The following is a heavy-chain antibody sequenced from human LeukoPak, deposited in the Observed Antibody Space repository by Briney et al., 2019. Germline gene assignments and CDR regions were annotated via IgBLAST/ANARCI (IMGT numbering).Heavy chain of an antibody. Sequence: ASVKVPCKASGGTFSSYAFSWVRQAPGQGLEWMGGIIPIFGTANYAQKFQGRVTITTDESTSTAYMELSSLRSEDTAVYYCARPQSSSWYGGDYWGQGTLVTVSS. V-gene: IGHV1-69*05. CDR1: GGTFSSYA. J-gene: IGHJ4*02. CDR3: ARPQSSSWYGGDY. CDR2: IIPIFGTA. D-gene: IGHD6-13*01.